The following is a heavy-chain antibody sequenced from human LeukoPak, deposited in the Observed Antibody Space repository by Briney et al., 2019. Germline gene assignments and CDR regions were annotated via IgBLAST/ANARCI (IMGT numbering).Heavy chain of an antibody. CDR2: IIPIFGTA. V-gene: IGHV1-69*13. CDR3: ARGMVVAATVSYYYSGMDV. CDR1: GGTFSSYA. D-gene: IGHD2-15*01. J-gene: IGHJ6*02. Sequence: ASVNVSCKASGGTFSSYAISWVRQAPGQGLEWMGGIIPIFGTANYAQKFQGRVTITADESTSTAYMELSSLRSEDTAVYYCARGMVVAATVSYYYSGMDVWGQGTTVTVSS.